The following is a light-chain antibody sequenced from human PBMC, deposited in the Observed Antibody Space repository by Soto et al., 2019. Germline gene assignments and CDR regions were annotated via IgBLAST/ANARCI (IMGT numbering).Light chain of an antibody. CDR1: NMGSKS. CDR2: HDS. Sequence: SYELTQPPSVSVAPGKTARITCGGNNMGSKSVHWYQQKPGQAPVLVIYHDSVRPSGIPERFSGSNSGNTATLTINSVEAGDEADYYCQVWDSSSHHVVFGGGTKVTVL. CDR3: QVWDSSSHHVV. V-gene: IGLV3-21*04. J-gene: IGLJ2*01.